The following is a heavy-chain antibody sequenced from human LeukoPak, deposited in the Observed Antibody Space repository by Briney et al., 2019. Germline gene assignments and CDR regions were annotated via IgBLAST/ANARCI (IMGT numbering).Heavy chain of an antibody. CDR1: GFIFRSYG. CDR2: ISYDGGSE. Sequence: PGRSLRLSCAASGFIFRSYGMHWVRQAPGKGLEWVAVISYDGGSEYYADSVKGRFTISRDNSKNTVYLQMNSLRVEDTAVYYCARALHNVDTATDAFDIWGQGTMVTVSS. D-gene: IGHD5-18*01. CDR3: ARALHNVDTATDAFDI. V-gene: IGHV3-30*03. J-gene: IGHJ3*02.